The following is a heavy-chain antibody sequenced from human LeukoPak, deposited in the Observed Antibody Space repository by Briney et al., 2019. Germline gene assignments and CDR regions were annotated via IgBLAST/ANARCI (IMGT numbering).Heavy chain of an antibody. D-gene: IGHD3-9*01. CDR2: IIPILGTA. J-gene: IGHJ4*02. V-gene: IGHV1-69*04. CDR3: ARATGGYYDILTGYYSLPYYFDY. Sequence: ASVKVSCKASGGTFSSYAISWVRQAPGQGLEWMGRIIPILGTANYAQKFQGRVTITADKSTSTAYMELSSLRSEDTAVYYCARATGGYYDILTGYYSLPYYFDYWGQGTLVTVSS. CDR1: GGTFSSYA.